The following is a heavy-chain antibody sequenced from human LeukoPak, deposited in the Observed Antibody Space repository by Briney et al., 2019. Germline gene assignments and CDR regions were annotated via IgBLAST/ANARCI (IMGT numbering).Heavy chain of an antibody. J-gene: IGHJ4*02. CDR3: TSGGDCRTTSCYSD. Sequence: GGSLRLSCAASGFTFSSYAMSWVRQAPGKGLEWVGRMKSKTDGGTTDYAAPVKGRFTISRDDSKNTLYLHMNSLKTEDTAVYYCTSGGDCRTTSCYSDWGQGTLVTVSS. CDR1: GFTFSSYA. D-gene: IGHD2-2*02. V-gene: IGHV3-15*01. CDR2: MKSKTDGGTT.